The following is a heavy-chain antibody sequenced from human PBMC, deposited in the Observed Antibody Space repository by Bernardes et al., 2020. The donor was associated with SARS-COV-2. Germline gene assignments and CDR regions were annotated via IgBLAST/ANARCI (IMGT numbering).Heavy chain of an antibody. D-gene: IGHD6-13*01. V-gene: IGHV5-51*01. CDR1: GYSFTSYW. J-gene: IGHJ4*02. Sequence: GASLKISCKGSGYSFTSYWIGWVRQMPGKGLEWMGIIYPGDSDTRYSPSFQGQVTISADKSISTAYLQWSSLKASDTAMYYCASAYSSSWYYFDYWGQGTLVTVSS. CDR2: IYPGDSDT. CDR3: ASAYSSSWYYFDY.